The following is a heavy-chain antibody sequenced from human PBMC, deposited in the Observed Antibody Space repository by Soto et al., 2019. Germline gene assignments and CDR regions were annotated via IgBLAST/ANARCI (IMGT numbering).Heavy chain of an antibody. CDR1: GGTFSSYT. V-gene: IGHV1-69*04. CDR3: ARDSSDIVVVPAATHDEEYYFGY. CDR2: IIPILGIA. Sequence: ASVKVSCKASGGTFSSYTISWVRQAPGQGLEWMGRIIPILGIANYAQKFQGRVTITADKSTSTAYMELSSLRSEDTAVYYCARDSSDIVVVPAATHDEEYYFGYWGQGTLVTVSS. D-gene: IGHD2-2*01. J-gene: IGHJ4*02.